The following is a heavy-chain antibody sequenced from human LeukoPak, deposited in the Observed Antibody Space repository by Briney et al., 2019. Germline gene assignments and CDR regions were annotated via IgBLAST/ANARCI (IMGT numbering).Heavy chain of an antibody. Sequence: SETLSLTCTVTGGTISSYYWSWIRQPPGKGLEWIGYIYYSGSTNYNPSLKSRVTISVDTSKNQFSLKLSSVTAADTAVYYCARGPLITIFGVVFYGAFDIWGQGTMVTVSS. CDR3: ARGPLITIFGVVFYGAFDI. V-gene: IGHV4-59*01. CDR1: GGTISSYY. D-gene: IGHD3-3*01. J-gene: IGHJ3*02. CDR2: IYYSGST.